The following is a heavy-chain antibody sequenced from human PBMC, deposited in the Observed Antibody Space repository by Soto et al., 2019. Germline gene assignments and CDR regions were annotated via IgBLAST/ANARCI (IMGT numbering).Heavy chain of an antibody. CDR1: GFTFSRYG. CDR2: ISSTTSYV. D-gene: IGHD2-2*01. Sequence: GSLRLSCAASGFTFSRYGMNWLRQAPGKGLEWVASISSTTSYVYYADSVKGRFSTSRDNAKSILYLEMYALRTEDTAVYYCARDPSEGRVGNWFESWGRGTLVTVSS. J-gene: IGHJ5*01. V-gene: IGHV3-21*06. CDR3: ARDPSEGRVGNWFES.